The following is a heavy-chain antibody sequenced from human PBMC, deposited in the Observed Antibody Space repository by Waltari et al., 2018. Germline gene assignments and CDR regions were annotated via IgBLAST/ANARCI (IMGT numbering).Heavy chain of an antibody. J-gene: IGHJ4*02. V-gene: IGHV3-15*01. Sequence: EVQLVESGGGLVKPGGSLRLSCAASGFTFSNAWMSWVRQAPGKGLEWVGRIKSKTDGGTTDYAAPVKGRFTISRDDSKNTLYLQMNSLKTEDTAVYYCANFGLKGIAAAGTVNWGQGTLVTVSS. CDR2: IKSKTDGGTT. D-gene: IGHD6-13*01. CDR1: GFTFSNAW. CDR3: ANFGLKGIAAAGTVN.